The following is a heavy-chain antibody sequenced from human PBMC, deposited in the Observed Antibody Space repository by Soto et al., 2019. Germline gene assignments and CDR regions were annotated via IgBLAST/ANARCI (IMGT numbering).Heavy chain of an antibody. D-gene: IGHD6-19*01. J-gene: IGHJ4*02. V-gene: IGHV1-3*01. CDR1: GYTFTGYA. CDR3: ARAVAVPADFDY. Sequence: ASVKVSCTASGYTFTGYAMHWVRQAPGQRLEWMGWINAGNGNTKYSQKFQGRVTITRDTSASTAHMELSSLRSEDTAVYYCARAVAVPADFDYWGQGTLVTVSS. CDR2: INAGNGNT.